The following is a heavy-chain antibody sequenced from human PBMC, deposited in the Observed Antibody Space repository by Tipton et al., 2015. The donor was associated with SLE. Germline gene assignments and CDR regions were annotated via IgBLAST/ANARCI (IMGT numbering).Heavy chain of an antibody. CDR3: ARGDRSTWTFDY. J-gene: IGHJ4*02. V-gene: IGHV3-21*01. Sequence: SLRLSCAASGFTFSSYSMNWVRQAPGKGLEWVSSISSSSSSIYYADSVRGRFTISRDNAKNSLSLQMNSLRAEDTAVYYCARGDRSTWTFDYWGQGTLVTVSS. CDR2: ISSSSSSI. D-gene: IGHD6-13*01. CDR1: GFTFSSYS.